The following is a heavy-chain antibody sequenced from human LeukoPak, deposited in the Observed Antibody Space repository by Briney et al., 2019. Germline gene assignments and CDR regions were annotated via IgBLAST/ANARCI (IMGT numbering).Heavy chain of an antibody. J-gene: IGHJ4*02. CDR1: GYSFTTYW. V-gene: IGHV5-51*01. D-gene: IGHD4-23*01. CDR3: ARHGPDYGGFDY. Sequence: GESLKISCKGSGYSFTTYWIGWVRQIPGKRLEWMGIIYPGDSDSRYSPSFQGQVTMSADKSTSTAYLQWSSLKASDTAMYYCARHGPDYGGFDYWGQGTLVTVSS. CDR2: IYPGDSDS.